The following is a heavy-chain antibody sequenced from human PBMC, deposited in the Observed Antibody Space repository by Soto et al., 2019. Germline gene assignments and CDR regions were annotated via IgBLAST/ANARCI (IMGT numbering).Heavy chain of an antibody. D-gene: IGHD3-9*01. V-gene: IGHV3-7*05. CDR2: IKQDGSEK. CDR1: EFTFSSYW. CDR3: AREGHDILTGYYTPYLDY. J-gene: IGHJ4*02. Sequence: EVQLVESGGGLVQPGGSLRLSCAASEFTFSSYWLSWVRQAPGKGLEWVANIKQDGSEKYYVDSVKGRFTISRDNAKNSLYLQMNSLRAEDTAVYYCAREGHDILTGYYTPYLDYWGQGTLVTVSS.